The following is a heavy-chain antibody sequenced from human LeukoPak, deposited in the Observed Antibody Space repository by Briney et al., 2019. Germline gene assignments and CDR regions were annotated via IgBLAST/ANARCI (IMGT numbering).Heavy chain of an antibody. CDR2: IYYSGST. J-gene: IGHJ5*02. CDR3: AVGGFGELRFDP. V-gene: IGHV4-59*01. CDR1: GGSISSYY. D-gene: IGHD3-10*01. Sequence: SETLSLTCTVSGGSISSYYWSWIRQPPGKGLEWIGYIYYSGSTNYNPSLKSRVTISVDTSKNQFSLKLSYVTAADTAVYYCAVGGFGELRFDPWGQGTLVTVSS.